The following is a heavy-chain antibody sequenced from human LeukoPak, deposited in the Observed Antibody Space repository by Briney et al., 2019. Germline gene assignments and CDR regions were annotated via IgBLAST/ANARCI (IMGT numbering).Heavy chain of an antibody. V-gene: IGHV4-38-2*01. CDR1: GYSISSGYY. J-gene: IGHJ2*01. CDR3: ARHHLPPVANWYFDL. Sequence: PLETLSLTCAVSGYSISSGYYWGWIRQPPGKGLEWIGSIYHSGSTYYNPSLKSRVTISVDTSKNQFSLKLSSVTAADTAVYYCARHHLPPVANWYFDLWGRGTLVTVSS. CDR2: IYHSGST. D-gene: IGHD1-14*01.